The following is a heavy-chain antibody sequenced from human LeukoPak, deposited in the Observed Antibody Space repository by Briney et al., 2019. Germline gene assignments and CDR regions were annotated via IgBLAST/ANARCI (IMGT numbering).Heavy chain of an antibody. CDR2: IYYSGTT. Sequence: PSETLSLTCSVSGVSITNYYWSWIRQPPGKGLEWIGYIYYSGTTKYNPSLMSRATISVDTSKNQFSLNLRSVTAADTAVYYCARHSWGVDTWHPYYFDYWGQGTLVTVSS. D-gene: IGHD5-18*01. CDR1: GVSITNYY. J-gene: IGHJ4*02. CDR3: ARHSWGVDTWHPYYFDY. V-gene: IGHV4-59*08.